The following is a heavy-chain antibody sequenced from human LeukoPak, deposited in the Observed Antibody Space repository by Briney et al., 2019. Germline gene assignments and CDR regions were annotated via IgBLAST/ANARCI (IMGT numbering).Heavy chain of an antibody. J-gene: IGHJ5*02. CDR2: IYTSGST. CDR3: ARDTVVPAAIPWFDP. V-gene: IGHV4-4*07. CDR1: GGSISSYY. D-gene: IGHD2-2*01. Sequence: SETLSLTCTVSGGSISSYYWSWIRQPAGKGLEWIGRIYTSGSTNYNPSLKSRVTMSVDTSKNQFSLKLSSVTAADTAVYYCARDTVVPAAIPWFDPWGQGTLVTVSS.